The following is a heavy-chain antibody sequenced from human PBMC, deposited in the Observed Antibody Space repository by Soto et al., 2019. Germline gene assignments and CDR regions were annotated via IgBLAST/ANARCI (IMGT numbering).Heavy chain of an antibody. V-gene: IGHV4-59*01. D-gene: IGHD4-4*01. CDR3: AREIYDYSNYRDYYYMDV. J-gene: IGHJ6*03. CDR2: IYYSGST. Sequence: SETLSLTCTVSGGSISSYYWSWIRQPPGKGLEWIGYIYYSGSTNYNPSLKSRVTISVDTSKNQFSLKLSSVTAADTAVYYWAREIYDYSNYRDYYYMDVWGKGTTVTVSS. CDR1: GGSISSYY.